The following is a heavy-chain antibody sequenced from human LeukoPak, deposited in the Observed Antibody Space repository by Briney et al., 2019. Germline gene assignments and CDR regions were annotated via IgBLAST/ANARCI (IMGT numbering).Heavy chain of an antibody. CDR3: TRDYGSGSYRFDY. Sequence: ASVKDSCKASGYTFTSYGIIWVRQAPGQGLEWMGWISAYSGNTNYAQNLQGRITMTTDTATSRAYMEVRSLRSDDTAVYYCTRDYGSGSYRFDYWGQGTLVTVSS. CDR1: GYTFTSYG. J-gene: IGHJ4*02. V-gene: IGHV1-18*01. D-gene: IGHD3-10*01. CDR2: ISAYSGNT.